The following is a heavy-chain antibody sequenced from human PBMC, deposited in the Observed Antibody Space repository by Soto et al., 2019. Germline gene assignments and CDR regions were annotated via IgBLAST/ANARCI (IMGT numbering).Heavy chain of an antibody. CDR1: GFTFSSHA. CDR2: TSANGGST. V-gene: IGHV3-23*01. Sequence: EVQLLESGGGLVQPGGSLRLSCAASGFTFSSHAMSWVRQAPGKGLEWVSGTSANGGSTYYTDPVKGRFTISRDNAKNTLYLHMNSLRAEDTAVYYCAKAISTSRTLLDYWGQGTLVTVSS. D-gene: IGHD3-9*01. J-gene: IGHJ4*02. CDR3: AKAISTSRTLLDY.